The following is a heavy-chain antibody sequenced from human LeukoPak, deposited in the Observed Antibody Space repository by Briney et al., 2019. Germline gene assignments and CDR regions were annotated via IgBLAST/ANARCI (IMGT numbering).Heavy chain of an antibody. CDR3: ARDRRYYYDSSGHLDY. J-gene: IGHJ4*02. CDR1: GITFSDYG. Sequence: GGSLRLSCAAPGITFSDYGMSWVRQAPGKGLEWVSVIYSGGRTYYADSVKGRFTISRDNSKNTLYLQMNSLRAEDTAVYYCARDRRYYYDSSGHLDYWGQGTLVTVSS. D-gene: IGHD3-22*01. CDR2: IYSGGRT. V-gene: IGHV3-53*01.